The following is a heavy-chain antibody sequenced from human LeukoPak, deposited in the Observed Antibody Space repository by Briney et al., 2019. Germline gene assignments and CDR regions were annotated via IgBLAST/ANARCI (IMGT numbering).Heavy chain of an antibody. D-gene: IGHD6-13*01. V-gene: IGHV1-8*01. CDR3: ARGPYSSSWYSIRDYYYYGMDV. J-gene: IGHJ6*02. Sequence: GASVKVSCKASGYTFTSYDINWVRQATGQGLEWMGWMNPNSGNTDYAQKFQGRVTMTRNTSISTAYMELSSLRSEDTAVYYCARGPYSSSWYSIRDYYYYGMDVWGQGTTVTVSS. CDR1: GYTFTSYD. CDR2: MNPNSGNT.